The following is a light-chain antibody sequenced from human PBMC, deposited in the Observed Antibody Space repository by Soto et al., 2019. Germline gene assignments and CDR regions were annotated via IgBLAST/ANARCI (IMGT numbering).Light chain of an antibody. CDR2: GNN. Sequence: QLVLTQPPSVSGAPGERVTISCTGSSSNIATGYDVHWYHHLPGTAPKLVIYGNNYRPTGVPDRISGSKSGASASLAITDLQTEDEGDYYCQSYDRDLNGYVFGSGTKLTVL. CDR3: QSYDRDLNGYV. CDR1: SSNIATGYD. V-gene: IGLV1-40*01. J-gene: IGLJ1*01.